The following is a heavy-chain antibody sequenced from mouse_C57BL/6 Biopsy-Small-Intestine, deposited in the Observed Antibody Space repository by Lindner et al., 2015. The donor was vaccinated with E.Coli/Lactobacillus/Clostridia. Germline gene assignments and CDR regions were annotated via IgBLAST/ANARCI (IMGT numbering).Heavy chain of an antibody. CDR2: IYPEDDDT. CDR3: ARFPLYYGNYLDY. D-gene: IGHD2-1*01. Sequence: VQLQESGAELVKPGASVKISCKASGYAFSRYWMNWVKQRPGEGLEWIGQIYPEDDDTNYNGKFKGKATLTADKSSSTVYMQLSSLTSEDSAVYFCARFPLYYGNYLDYWGQGTTLTVSS. V-gene: IGHV1-80*01. CDR1: GYAFSRYW. J-gene: IGHJ2*01.